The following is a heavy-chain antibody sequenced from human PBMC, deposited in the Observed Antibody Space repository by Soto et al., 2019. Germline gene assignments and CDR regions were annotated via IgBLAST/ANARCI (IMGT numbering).Heavy chain of an antibody. Sequence: GGSLRLSCAASGFTFSSYWMHWVRQAPGKGLVWVSRINSDGSSTSYADSVKGRFTISRDNAKNTLYLQMNSLRAEDTAVYYCARDSDVRYCSSTSCYTYYYYMDVWGKGTTVTVSS. D-gene: IGHD2-2*02. J-gene: IGHJ6*03. CDR2: INSDGSST. CDR3: ARDSDVRYCSSTSCYTYYYYMDV. CDR1: GFTFSSYW. V-gene: IGHV3-74*01.